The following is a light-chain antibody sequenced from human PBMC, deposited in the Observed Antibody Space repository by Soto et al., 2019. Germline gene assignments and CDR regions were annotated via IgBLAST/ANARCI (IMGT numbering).Light chain of an antibody. Sequence: DIVMTQSPLSLPVTPGEPASISCRSSQSLLHSNGYNYLDWYLQKPGQSPQLLIYLGSNRASGVPDRFSGSGSGTDFTLKISRVEAEDVGVYYCKPALQTRLTFGGGTKVEIK. CDR3: KPALQTRLT. CDR2: LGS. V-gene: IGKV2-28*01. CDR1: QSLLHSNGYNY. J-gene: IGKJ4*01.